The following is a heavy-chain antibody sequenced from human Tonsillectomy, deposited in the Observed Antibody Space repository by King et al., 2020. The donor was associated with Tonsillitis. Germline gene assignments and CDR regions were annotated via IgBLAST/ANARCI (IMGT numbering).Heavy chain of an antibody. V-gene: IGHV4-59*01. CDR2: IYFSGST. Sequence: VQLQESGPGLVKPSGTLSLTCTVSGGSINNYWSWIRQPPGKGLEWIGYIYFSGSTKYNPSLKSRVTISIDTSKNQFSLKLSSVTAADTAVYYCASRPPTPKSRITPSNSPSKTQSSLKPGSGAAADTAVYYWASRPPSQRWLPYFDYWGRGALVTVSS. CDR1: GGSINNY. CDR3: ASRPPTPKSRITPSNSPSKTQSSLKPGSGAAADTAVYYWASRPPSQRWLPYFDY. D-gene: IGHD3-10*01. J-gene: IGHJ4*02.